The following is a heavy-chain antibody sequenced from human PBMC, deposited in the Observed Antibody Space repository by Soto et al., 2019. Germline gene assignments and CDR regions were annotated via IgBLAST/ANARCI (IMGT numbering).Heavy chain of an antibody. D-gene: IGHD5-18*01. CDR3: ARGEEYSYGDYFDY. CDR1: GFTVSSNY. CDR2: IYSGGST. J-gene: IGHJ4*02. Sequence: EVPLVESGGGLVQPGGSLRLSCAASGFTVSSNYMSWVRQAPGKGLEWVSVIYSGGSTYYADSVKGRFTISRDNSKSTLYLQMDRLRAEDTAVYYCARGEEYSYGDYFDYWGQGTLVTVSS. V-gene: IGHV3-66*01.